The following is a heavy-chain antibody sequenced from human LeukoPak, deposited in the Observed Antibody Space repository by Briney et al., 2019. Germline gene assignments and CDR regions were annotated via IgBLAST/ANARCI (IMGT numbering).Heavy chain of an antibody. J-gene: IGHJ4*02. V-gene: IGHV4-38-2*01. Sequence: PSETLSLTCAVSGYSISSGYYWGWIRQPPGKGLEWIGSIYHSGSTYYNPSLKSRVTISVDTSKNQFSLKLSSVTAADTAVYYCARRSTTMIVVEGYFDYWGQGTLVTVSS. CDR2: IYHSGST. CDR3: ARRSTTMIVVEGYFDY. D-gene: IGHD3-22*01. CDR1: GYSISSGYY.